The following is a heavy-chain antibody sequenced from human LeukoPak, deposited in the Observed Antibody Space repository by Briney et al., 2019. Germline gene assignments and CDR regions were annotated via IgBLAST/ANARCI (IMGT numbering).Heavy chain of an antibody. J-gene: IGHJ4*02. CDR1: GFTFSTYA. Sequence: PGGSLRLSCAASGFTFSTYAMSWVRQAPGKGLEWVSAISGGGDITYYADSVKGRFTISRDSSKSTLFLQMNSLRAEDTAVYYCAKVGNGDYWGQGTVVTVSS. V-gene: IGHV3-23*01. CDR3: AKVGNGDY. CDR2: ISGGGDIT.